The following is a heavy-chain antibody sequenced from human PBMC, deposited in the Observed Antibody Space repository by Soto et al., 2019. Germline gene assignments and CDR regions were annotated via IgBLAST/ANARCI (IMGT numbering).Heavy chain of an antibody. CDR2: IIPIFGTA. V-gene: IGHV1-69*13. J-gene: IGHJ4*02. D-gene: IGHD6-19*01. Sequence: SVKVSCKASGGTFSSYAISWVRQAPGQGLEWMGGIIPIFGTANYAQKFQGRVTITADESTSTAYMELSSLRSEDPAVYYCARSGHSSRLVNAHDYWGQGTLVTVS. CDR1: GGTFSSYA. CDR3: ARSGHSSRLVNAHDY.